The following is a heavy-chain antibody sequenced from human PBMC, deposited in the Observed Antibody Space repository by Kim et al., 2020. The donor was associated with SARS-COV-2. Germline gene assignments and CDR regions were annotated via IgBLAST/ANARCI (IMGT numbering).Heavy chain of an antibody. D-gene: IGHD6-13*01. CDR2: ISGSGGST. CDR1: GFTFSSYA. V-gene: IGHV3-23*01. J-gene: IGHJ4*02. Sequence: GGSLRLSCAASGFTFSSYAMSWVRQAPGKGLEWVSAISGSGGSTYYADSVKGRFTISRDNSKNTLYLQMNSLRAEDTAVYYCAKVSSYSSSWYLSWYFDYWGQGTLVTVSS. CDR3: AKVSSYSSSWYLSWYFDY.